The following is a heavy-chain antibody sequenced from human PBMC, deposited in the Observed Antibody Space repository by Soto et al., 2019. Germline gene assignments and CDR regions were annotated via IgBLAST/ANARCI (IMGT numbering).Heavy chain of an antibody. CDR2: ISAYNGNT. D-gene: IGHD3-22*01. CDR1: GYTXSSYG. J-gene: IGHJ4*02. V-gene: IGHV1-18*01. CDR3: ARVTGVVVITDRTFDY. Sequence: WXSXKVSCKASGYTXSSYGSGLVRQAPGQGLEWMGWISAYNGNTNYAQKLQGRVTMTTDTSTSTAYMELRSLRSYDTAVYYFARVTGVVVITDRTFDYWGQGTLGTVSS.